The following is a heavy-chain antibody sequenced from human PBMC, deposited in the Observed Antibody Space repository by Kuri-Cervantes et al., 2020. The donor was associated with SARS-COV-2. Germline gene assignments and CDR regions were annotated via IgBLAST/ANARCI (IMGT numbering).Heavy chain of an antibody. CDR2: ISYDGNNE. D-gene: IGHD3-3*01. Sequence: LSLTCAASGFTFSTYAITWVRRAPGKGLEWVAVISYDGNNEYYAESVRGRFTISRDNSKNSLYLQMNSLRAEDTAVYYCARGNDFWSGRDWYFDLWGRGTLVTVSS. CDR1: GFTFSTYA. V-gene: IGHV3-30-3*01. J-gene: IGHJ2*01. CDR3: ARGNDFWSGRDWYFDL.